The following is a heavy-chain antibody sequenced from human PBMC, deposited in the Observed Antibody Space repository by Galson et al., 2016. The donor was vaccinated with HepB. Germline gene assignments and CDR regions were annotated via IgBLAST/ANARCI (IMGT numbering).Heavy chain of an antibody. CDR1: GFTFSTST. CDR2: IVVGGVFT. J-gene: IGHJ6*02. V-gene: IGHV1-58*01. Sequence: SVKVSCKASGFTFSTSTVHWVRQSRGQRLEWIGWIVVGGVFTNYAQKFRERVTIARDMATSTAYMQLTGLTSEDTAVYYCAAVDLGGKGLGHSFYTYYGIDVWGQGTTVSVSS. CDR3: AAVDLGGKGLGHSFYTYYGIDV. D-gene: IGHD3-16*01.